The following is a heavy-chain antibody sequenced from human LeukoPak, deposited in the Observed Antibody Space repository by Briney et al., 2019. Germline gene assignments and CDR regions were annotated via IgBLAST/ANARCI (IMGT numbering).Heavy chain of an antibody. J-gene: IGHJ6*02. Sequence: GRSLRLSCAASGFTFSSYGMHWVRQAPGKGLEWVAVISYDGSNEYYADSVKGRFTISRDNSKNTLYLQMNSLRAEDTAVYYCASGSRLWSGYVYYYYYYGMDVWGQGTTVTVSS. CDR1: GFTFSSYG. D-gene: IGHD3-3*01. CDR3: ASGSRLWSGYVYYYYYYGMDV. V-gene: IGHV3-30*03. CDR2: ISYDGSNE.